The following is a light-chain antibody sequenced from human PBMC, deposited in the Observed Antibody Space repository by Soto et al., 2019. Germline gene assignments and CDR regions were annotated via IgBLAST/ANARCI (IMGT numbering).Light chain of an antibody. V-gene: IGLV2-11*01. J-gene: IGLJ2*01. CDR3: CSYAGSYTLV. Sequence: QSALTQPRSVSGSPGQSVTISCTGTGSDVGGYNYVSWYQQHPGKAPKLMINDVTKRPSGVPDRFSGSKSGNTASLTISGLQAEDEADYYLCSYAGSYTLVFGGGTKLTVL. CDR2: DVT. CDR1: GSDVGGYNY.